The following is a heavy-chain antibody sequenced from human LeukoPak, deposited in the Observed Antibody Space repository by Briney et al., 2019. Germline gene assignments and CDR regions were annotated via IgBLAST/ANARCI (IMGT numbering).Heavy chain of an antibody. CDR2: IRYDESNK. CDR3: ATMQWLEGVDWFDP. D-gene: IGHD6-19*01. Sequence: GGSLRLSCAASGFIFSNYGMHWVRQAPGKGLEWVAFIRYDESNKFYADSVKGRFTISRDNSKNILFLQMNSLRAEDTAVYYCATMQWLEGVDWFDPWGQGTLVTVSP. J-gene: IGHJ5*02. V-gene: IGHV3-30*02. CDR1: GFIFSNYG.